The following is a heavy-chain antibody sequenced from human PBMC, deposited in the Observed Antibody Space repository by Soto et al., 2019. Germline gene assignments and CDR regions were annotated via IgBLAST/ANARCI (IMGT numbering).Heavy chain of an antibody. CDR2: IYYSGST. CDR1: GGSISSYY. CDR3: ARAVEAEQLVSGVGWFDP. V-gene: IGHV4-59*01. J-gene: IGHJ5*02. Sequence: PSETLSLTCTVSGGSISSYYWSWIRQPPGKGLEWIGYIYYSGSTNYNPSLKSRVTISVDTSKNQFSLKLSSVTAADTAVYYCARAVEAEQLVSGVGWFDPWGQGTLVTVSS. D-gene: IGHD6-6*01.